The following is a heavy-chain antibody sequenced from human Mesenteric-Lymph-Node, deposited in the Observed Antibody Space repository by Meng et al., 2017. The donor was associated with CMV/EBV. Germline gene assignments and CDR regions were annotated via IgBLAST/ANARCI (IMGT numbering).Heavy chain of an antibody. J-gene: IGHJ4*02. CDR1: GFTFSHYS. V-gene: IGHV3-48*04. CDR3: ARASIPDTGMGLDN. CDR2: ISSRTYTT. D-gene: IGHD2-8*02. Sequence: GGSLRLSCAASGFTFSHYSMNWVRQAPGKGLEWISYISSRTYTTYYLDSVKGRFTISRDNAKNSLYLQMNSLGAEDTAVYYCARASIPDTGMGLDNWGQGTQVTVSS.